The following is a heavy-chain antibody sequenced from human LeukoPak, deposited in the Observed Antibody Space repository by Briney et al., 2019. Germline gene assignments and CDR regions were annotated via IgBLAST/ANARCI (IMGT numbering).Heavy chain of an antibody. CDR3: ARWGITMVRGDDYNWFDP. CDR2: IDPSDSYT. V-gene: IGHV5-10-1*01. CDR1: GYRFTSYW. J-gene: IGHJ5*02. Sequence: GESLQISCKGSGYRFTSYWISGVRQVHGKGLEWMGRIDPSDSYTNYSPSFQGHVTISADKSISTAYLQWSSLKASDTAMYYCARWGITMVRGDDYNWFDPWGQGTLVTVSS. D-gene: IGHD3-10*01.